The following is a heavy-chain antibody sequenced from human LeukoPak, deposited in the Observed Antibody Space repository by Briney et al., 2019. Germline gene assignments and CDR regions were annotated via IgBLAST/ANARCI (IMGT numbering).Heavy chain of an antibody. CDR3: ARVGYYAVFDY. CDR1: GFTFSSYW. V-gene: IGHV3-7*01. J-gene: IGHJ4*02. CDR2: IKQDGSEK. Sequence: GGSLRPSCAASGFTFSSYWMSWVRQAPGKGLEWVANIKQDGSEKYYVDSVKGRFTISRDNAKNSLYLQMNSLRAEDTAVYYCARVGYYAVFDYWGQGTLVTVSS. D-gene: IGHD3-22*01.